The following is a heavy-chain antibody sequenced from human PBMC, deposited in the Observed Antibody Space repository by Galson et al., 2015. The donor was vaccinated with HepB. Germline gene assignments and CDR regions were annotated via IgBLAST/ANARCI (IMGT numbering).Heavy chain of an antibody. CDR1: GFTFSSYS. Sequence: SLRLSCAASGFTFSSYSMNWVRQAPGKGLEWVSSISSSSRYIYYADSVKGRFTISRDNAKNSLNLQMNSLRAEDTAVYYCARDRAGGGGYSYAFDYWGQGTLVTVSS. CDR2: ISSSSRYI. J-gene: IGHJ4*02. CDR3: ARDRAGGGGYSYAFDY. V-gene: IGHV3-21*01. D-gene: IGHD5-18*01.